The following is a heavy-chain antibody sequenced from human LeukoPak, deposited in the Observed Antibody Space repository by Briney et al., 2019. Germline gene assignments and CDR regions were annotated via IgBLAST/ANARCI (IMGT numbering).Heavy chain of an antibody. CDR2: ISGSGGST. V-gene: IGHV3-23*01. CDR1: GFTFSSYA. CDR3: AKDVGSSGLLDY. J-gene: IGHJ4*02. Sequence: GASLRLSCAASGFTFSSYAMSWVRQAPGKGLEWVSAISGSGGSTYYADSVKGRFTTSRDNSKNTLYLQMNSLRAEDTAVYYCAKDVGSSGLLDYWGQGTLVTVSS. D-gene: IGHD6-19*01.